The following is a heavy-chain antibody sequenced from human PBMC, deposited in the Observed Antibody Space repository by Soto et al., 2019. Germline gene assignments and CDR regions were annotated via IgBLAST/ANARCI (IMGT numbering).Heavy chain of an antibody. V-gene: IGHV4-39*07. J-gene: IGHJ4*02. D-gene: IGHD2-8*02. CDR3: ARDKITGLFDY. CDR2: INHSGST. CDR1: GASISNGDYY. Sequence: SETLSLTCTVSGASISNGDYYWSWIRQPPGTGLEWIGEINHSGSTNYNPSLKSRVTISVDTSKNQFSLKLTSVTAADTAVYYCARDKITGLFDYWGQGTLVTVSS.